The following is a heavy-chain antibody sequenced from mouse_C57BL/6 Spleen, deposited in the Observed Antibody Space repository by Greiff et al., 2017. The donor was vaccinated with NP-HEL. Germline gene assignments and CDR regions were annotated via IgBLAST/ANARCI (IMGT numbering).Heavy chain of an antibody. J-gene: IGHJ4*01. D-gene: IGHD2-5*01. V-gene: IGHV1-54*01. CDR1: GYAFTNYL. CDR3: ARGDSNYNVFDAMDY. Sequence: QVQLKESGAELVRPGTSVKVSCKASGYAFTNYLIEWVKQRPGQGLEWIGVINPGSGGTNYNEKFKGKATLTADKSSSTAYMQLSSLTSEDSAVYFCARGDSNYNVFDAMDYWGQGTSVTVSS. CDR2: INPGSGGT.